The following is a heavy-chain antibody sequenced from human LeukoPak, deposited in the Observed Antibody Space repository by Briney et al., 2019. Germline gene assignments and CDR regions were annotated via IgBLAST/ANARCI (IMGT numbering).Heavy chain of an antibody. D-gene: IGHD4-17*01. Sequence: GESLKISCKGSGYSFSRYWIAWVRQMPGKGLEWMGIVYPGDSDTRYSPSFQGQVTISADKSISTAYLQWTSLKASDTAMYYCAAAVTYYYGMDVWGQGTTVTVSS. CDR1: GYSFSRYW. V-gene: IGHV5-51*01. CDR3: AAAVTYYYGMDV. CDR2: VYPGDSDT. J-gene: IGHJ6*02.